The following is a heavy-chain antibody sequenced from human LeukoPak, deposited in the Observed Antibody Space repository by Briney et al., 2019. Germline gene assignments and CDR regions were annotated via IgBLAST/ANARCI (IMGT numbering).Heavy chain of an antibody. CDR3: TSGIRAFDN. CDR1: GFTFSTYY. V-gene: IGHV3-7*01. Sequence: GGSLRLSCAASGFTFSTYYMTWVRQAPGKGLEWVANINQDGSEKYYVDSVKGRFTISRDNAKNSLSLQMNSLRAEDTAVYYCTSGIRAFDNWGQGTLVTVSA. J-gene: IGHJ4*02. CDR2: INQDGSEK. D-gene: IGHD1-26*01.